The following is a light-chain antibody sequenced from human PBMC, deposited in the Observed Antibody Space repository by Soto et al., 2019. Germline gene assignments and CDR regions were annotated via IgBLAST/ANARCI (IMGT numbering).Light chain of an antibody. CDR2: DAS. CDR3: QQRYRWPPIT. J-gene: IGKJ5*01. V-gene: IGKV3-11*01. CDR1: ESVFGY. Sequence: EVVLTQSPSTLSLSPGERAPLSCRASESVFGYLAWYQHKPGQAPRLLIYDASNRATGVPARFSGSGSGTDFTLTISSLEPEDFAVYYCQQRYRWPPITFGQGNDWRL.